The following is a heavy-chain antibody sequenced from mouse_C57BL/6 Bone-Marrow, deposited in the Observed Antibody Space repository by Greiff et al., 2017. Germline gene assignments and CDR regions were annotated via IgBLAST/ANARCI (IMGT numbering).Heavy chain of an antibody. V-gene: IGHV5-4*01. Sequence: EVKLEESGGGLVKPGGSLKLSCAASGFTFSSYAMSWVRQTPEKRLEWVATISDGGSYTYYPDNVKGRFTISRDNATNNLYLQMSHLKSEDTAMXYWARDPLITTVVGGYFDYWGQGTTLTVSS. D-gene: IGHD1-1*01. CDR1: GFTFSSYA. J-gene: IGHJ2*01. CDR3: ARDPLITTVVGGYFDY. CDR2: ISDGGSYT.